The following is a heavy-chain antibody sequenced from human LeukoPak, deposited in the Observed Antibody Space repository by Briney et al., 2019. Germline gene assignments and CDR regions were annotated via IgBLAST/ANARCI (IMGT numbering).Heavy chain of an antibody. CDR2: IYYSGST. J-gene: IGHJ6*02. CDR3: ARDSRYYDSSRGMDV. Sequence: SQTLSLTCTVSGGSISSGDYYWSWIRQPPGKGLEWIGYIYYSGSTYYNPSLKSRVTISVDTSKNQFSLKLSSMTAADTAVYYCARDSRYYDSSRGMDVWGQGTTVTVSS. CDR1: GGSISSGDYY. D-gene: IGHD3-22*01. V-gene: IGHV4-30-4*01.